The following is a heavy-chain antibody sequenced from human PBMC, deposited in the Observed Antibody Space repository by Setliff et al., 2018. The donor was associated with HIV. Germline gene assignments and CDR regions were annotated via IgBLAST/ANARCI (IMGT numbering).Heavy chain of an antibody. V-gene: IGHV4-34*01. CDR3: ARADYSDTSGYYSNFDY. Sequence: SETLSLTCAVYGESFSAYFWSWIRQPPGKGLEWIGEINHSGNTNYNQSLKSRGTISIGTSKNHLSLKLSSVTAADTAVYYCARADYSDTSGYYSNFDYWGQGTLVTVSS. J-gene: IGHJ4*02. D-gene: IGHD3-22*01. CDR2: INHSGNT. CDR1: GESFSAYF.